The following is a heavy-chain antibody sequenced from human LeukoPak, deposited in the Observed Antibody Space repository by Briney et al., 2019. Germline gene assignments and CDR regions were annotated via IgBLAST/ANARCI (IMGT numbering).Heavy chain of an antibody. CDR1: GFTFSNYG. J-gene: IGHJ3*01. CDR3: AKDRYGTNWNDAFDV. Sequence: GRSLRLSCAASGFTFSNYGMHWVRQAPGKGLEWVSGIRGSGDRTYYADSVRGRFTISRDNSKNTLYLQMSSLRAEDTAVYYCAKDRYGTNWNDAFDVWGQGTVVTVSS. D-gene: IGHD1-1*01. V-gene: IGHV3-23*01. CDR2: IRGSGDRT.